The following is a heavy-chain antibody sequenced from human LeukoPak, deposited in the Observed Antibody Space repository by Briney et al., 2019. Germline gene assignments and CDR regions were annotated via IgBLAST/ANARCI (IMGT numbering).Heavy chain of an antibody. CDR3: AKGLHLAAYDH. D-gene: IGHD6-19*01. V-gene: IGHV3-23*01. CDR2: ISPGGGTT. J-gene: IGHJ4*02. CDR1: GFAFGSEA. Sequence: AGGSLRLSCAVSGFAFGSEAMSWVRQSPARGLEWVASISPGGGTTYYADYVKGRFTISRDNSKNMLFLQVDNLRAEDTAIYYCAKGLHLAAYDHWGQGTLVTVSS.